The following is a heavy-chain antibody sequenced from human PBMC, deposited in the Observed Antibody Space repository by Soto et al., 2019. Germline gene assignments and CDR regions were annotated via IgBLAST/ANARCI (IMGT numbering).Heavy chain of an antibody. CDR2: ISAYNGNT. Sequence: ASVKVCFKASGYPFTSYGISWVRQAPGQGLEWMGWISAYNGNTNYAQKLHGRVTMTTDTSTSTAYMELRSLRSDDTAVYYCASLSVDKAMVGLDYWGQGTMVTVSS. CDR1: GYPFTSYG. CDR3: ASLSVDKAMVGLDY. J-gene: IGHJ4*02. V-gene: IGHV1-18*04. D-gene: IGHD5-18*01.